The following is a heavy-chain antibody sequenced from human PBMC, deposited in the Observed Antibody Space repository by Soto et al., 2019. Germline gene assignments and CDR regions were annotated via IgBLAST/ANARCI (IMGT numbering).Heavy chain of an antibody. D-gene: IGHD3-10*01. J-gene: IGHJ4*02. V-gene: IGHV3-23*01. CDR2: ISGSGGRT. CDR1: GFTFSNYA. Sequence: EVQLLESGGGLVQPGESLRLSCAASGFTFSNYAMSWVRQAPGKGLEWVSGISGSGGRTYSADSVKGRFSISRDNSKDTLHLHMNSLSAEDAAVYYCAKCVRGESPRPARWGQGTLVTVSS. CDR3: AKCVRGESPRPAR.